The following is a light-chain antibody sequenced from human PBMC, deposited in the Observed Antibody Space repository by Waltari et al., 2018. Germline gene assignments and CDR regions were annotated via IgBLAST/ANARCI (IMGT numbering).Light chain of an antibody. J-gene: IGKJ4*01. Sequence: DVVMTQTPLSLSVTPGQPASISCKSTQSLLSSYGKAYLYWYLQRPGQSPQLLIYEVSSRFSGVPDRFSGSGSETDFTLKISRVEAEDVGIYYCMQATHLPLTFGGGTMVDIK. CDR2: EVS. CDR3: MQATHLPLT. V-gene: IGKV2-29*03. CDR1: QSLLSSYGKAY.